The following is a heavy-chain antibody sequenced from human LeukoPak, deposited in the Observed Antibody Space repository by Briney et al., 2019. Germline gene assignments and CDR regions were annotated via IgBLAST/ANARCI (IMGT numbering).Heavy chain of an antibody. Sequence: GGSLRLSCAASGFTFDDYAMHWVRQAPGKGLEWVSLISWDGGSTYYADSVKGRFTISRDNAKNSPYLQMNSLRAEDTAVYYCARDVGARWEYQLLHPNWFDPWGQGTLVTVSS. V-gene: IGHV3-43D*03. CDR2: ISWDGGST. J-gene: IGHJ5*02. D-gene: IGHD2-2*01. CDR1: GFTFDDYA. CDR3: ARDVGARWEYQLLHPNWFDP.